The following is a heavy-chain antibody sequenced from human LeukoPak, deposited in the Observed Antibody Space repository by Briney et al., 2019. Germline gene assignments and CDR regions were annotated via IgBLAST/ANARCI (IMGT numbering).Heavy chain of an antibody. D-gene: IGHD2-15*01. CDR1: GFTFSSYG. CDR2: ISYDGSNK. CDR3: ARDTVRGVVVVSHAFDI. V-gene: IGHV3-30*03. J-gene: IGHJ3*02. Sequence: GGSLRLSCAASGFTFSSYGMHWVRQAPGKGLEWVAVISYDGSNKYYADSVKGRFTISRDNSKNTLYLQMNSLRAEDTAVYYCARDTVRGVVVVSHAFDIWGQGTMVTVSS.